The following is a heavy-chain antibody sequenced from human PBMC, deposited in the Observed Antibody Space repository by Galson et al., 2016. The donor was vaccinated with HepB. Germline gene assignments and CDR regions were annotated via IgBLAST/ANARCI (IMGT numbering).Heavy chain of an antibody. CDR2: IFHTGRV. CDR3: ARQHRGGPSDY. CDR1: GVSISSSDW. J-gene: IGHJ4*02. D-gene: IGHD5-24*01. V-gene: IGHV4-4*02. Sequence: ETLSLTCAVSGVSISSSDWWSWVRQPPGQGLEWVGQIFHTGRVNYTPSLASRVTISVDTSNNHFSLRLTSVTAADTALYYCARQHRGGPSDYWGQGTLVLVSS.